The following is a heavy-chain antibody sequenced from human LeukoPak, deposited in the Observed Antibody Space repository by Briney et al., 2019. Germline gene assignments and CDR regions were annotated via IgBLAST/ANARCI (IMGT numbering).Heavy chain of an antibody. D-gene: IGHD3-22*01. J-gene: IGHJ4*02. CDR1: GGSISSYY. CDR3: ARDSSGYYLDY. V-gene: IGHV4-59*12. Sequence: SETLSLTCTVSGGSISSYYWSWIRQPPGKGLEWIGYIYYSGSTNYNPSLKSRVTISVDTSKNQFSLKLSSVTAADTAVYYCARDSSGYYLDYWGQGTLVTVSS. CDR2: IYYSGST.